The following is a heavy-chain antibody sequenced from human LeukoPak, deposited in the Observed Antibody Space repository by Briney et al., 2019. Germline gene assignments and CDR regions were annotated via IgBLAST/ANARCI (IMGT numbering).Heavy chain of an antibody. Sequence: SETLSLTCTVSGGSISSSSYYWGWIRQPPGKGLEWIGSIYYSGSTYDNPSLKSRVTISVDTSKNQFSLKLSSVTAADTAVYYCASFDRAIAAATYYFDYWGQGTLVTVSS. CDR2: IYYSGST. CDR3: ASFDRAIAAATYYFDY. V-gene: IGHV4-39*01. D-gene: IGHD6-13*01. J-gene: IGHJ4*02. CDR1: GGSISSSSYY.